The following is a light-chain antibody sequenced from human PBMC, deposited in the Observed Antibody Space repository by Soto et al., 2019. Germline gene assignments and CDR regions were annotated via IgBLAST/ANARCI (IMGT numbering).Light chain of an antibody. J-gene: IGLJ2*01. CDR3: CSYAGS. V-gene: IGLV2-11*01. CDR1: SSDVGGYNY. Sequence: QSVLTQPRSASGSPGQSVTISCTGTSSDVGGYNYVSWYQQHPGKAPKLMIYDVSKRPSGVPDRFSGSKSGNTASLTISGLQAEDEADYYCCSYAGSFGGGTKLTVL. CDR2: DVS.